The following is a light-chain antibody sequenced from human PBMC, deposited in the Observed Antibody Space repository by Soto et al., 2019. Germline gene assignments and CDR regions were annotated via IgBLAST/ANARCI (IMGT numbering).Light chain of an antibody. Sequence: DIQMIQSPSSLSASVGDRVTITCRASQSIVTYLNWYLQKPGKAPKVLIYAASTLQSGVPSRFSGSGSGTDFTLTISCLQSEDFATYYCQQYYSYPRTFGQGTKVDI. CDR3: QQYYSYPRT. V-gene: IGKV1-39*01. J-gene: IGKJ1*01. CDR1: QSIVTY. CDR2: AAS.